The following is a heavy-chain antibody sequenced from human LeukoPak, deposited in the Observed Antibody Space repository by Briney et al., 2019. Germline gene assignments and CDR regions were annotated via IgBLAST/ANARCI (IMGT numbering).Heavy chain of an antibody. V-gene: IGHV4-34*01. CDR2: INHSGST. CDR3: ARDPHIRRTFYGSGSDDAFDI. CDR1: GGSFSGYY. Sequence: SETLSLTCAVYGGSFSGYYWSWIRQPPGKGLEWIGEINHSGSTNYNPSLKSRVTISVDTSKNQFSLKLSSVTAADTAVYYCARDPHIRRTFYGSGSDDAFDIWGQGTMVTVSS. D-gene: IGHD3-10*01. J-gene: IGHJ3*02.